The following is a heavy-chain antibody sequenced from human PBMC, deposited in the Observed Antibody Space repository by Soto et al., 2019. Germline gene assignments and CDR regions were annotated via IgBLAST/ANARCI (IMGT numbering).Heavy chain of an antibody. J-gene: IGHJ3*01. V-gene: IGHV3-23*01. CDR2: ISSDGSST. D-gene: IGHD1-26*01. CDR1: GFTFTNYA. CDR3: ARVVVGDTLHAVDV. Sequence: EVQLLESGGRLAQPGGSLRLSCAASGFTFTNYAMNWVRQAPGKGPEWVSAISSDGSSTFYADPVKGRFTLSRDDSKNTLYLQMNSLRAEDTALYYCARVVVGDTLHAVDVWGQGTMVTVS.